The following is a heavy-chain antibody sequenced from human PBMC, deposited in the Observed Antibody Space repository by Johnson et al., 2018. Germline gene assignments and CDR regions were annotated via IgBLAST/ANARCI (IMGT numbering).Heavy chain of an antibody. Sequence: VQLVESGGGLVQPGGSLRLSCAASGFTFSSYSMNWVRPAPGKGLEWVSYISSSIISIYYADSVKGRFTISRDNAKNSRYLQMNSLRAEDTAVYYCARAPYSNYNSDMDVWGKGTSVTVSS. D-gene: IGHD4-11*01. V-gene: IGHV3-48*01. CDR1: GFTFSSYS. CDR2: ISSSIISI. J-gene: IGHJ6*03. CDR3: ARAPYSNYNSDMDV.